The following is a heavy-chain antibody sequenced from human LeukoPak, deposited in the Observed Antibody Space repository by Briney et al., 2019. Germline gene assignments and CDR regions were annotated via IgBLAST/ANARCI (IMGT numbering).Heavy chain of an antibody. D-gene: IGHD5-24*01. CDR1: GYTFTGYY. V-gene: IGHV1-2*02. J-gene: IGHJ3*02. Sequence: ASVKVSCKASGYTFTGYYMHWVRQAPGQGLEWMGWINPNSGGTNYAQKFQGRVTMTRDMSISTAYMELSRLRSDDTAVYYCARLEADGPGNAFDIWGQGTMVTVSS. CDR3: ARLEADGPGNAFDI. CDR2: INPNSGGT.